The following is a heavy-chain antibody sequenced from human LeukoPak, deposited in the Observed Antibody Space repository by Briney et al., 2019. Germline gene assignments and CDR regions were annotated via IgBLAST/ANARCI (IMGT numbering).Heavy chain of an antibody. CDR2: IYTSGST. CDR3: ARDSRLGQQLDSFDY. Sequence: SETLSLTCTVSGGSISSYYWSWIRQPAGKGLEWIGRIYTSGSTNYNPSLKSRVTMSVDTSKNQFPLKLSSVTAADTAVYYCARDSRLGQQLDSFDYWGQGTLVTVSS. J-gene: IGHJ4*02. V-gene: IGHV4-4*07. CDR1: GGSISSYY. D-gene: IGHD6-13*01.